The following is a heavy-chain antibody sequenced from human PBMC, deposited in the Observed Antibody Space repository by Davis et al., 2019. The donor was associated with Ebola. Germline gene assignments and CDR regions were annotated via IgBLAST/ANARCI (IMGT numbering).Heavy chain of an antibody. CDR1: GFTFNSYN. CDR3: ARTGAGSGSYSNFYYHGLDV. D-gene: IGHD3-10*01. CDR2: ISSTSSYI. J-gene: IGHJ6*02. Sequence: GESLKISCAASGFTFNSYNMHWVRQAPGKGLEWVAGISSTSSYIYHANSVKGRFTISRENGQNSLSLQMNSLRVEDTAVYYWARTGAGSGSYSNFYYHGLDVWGQGTTVTVSS. V-gene: IGHV3-21*01.